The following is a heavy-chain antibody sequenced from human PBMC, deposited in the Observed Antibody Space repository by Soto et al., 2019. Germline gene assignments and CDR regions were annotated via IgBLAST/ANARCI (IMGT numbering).Heavy chain of an antibody. J-gene: IGHJ5*02. Sequence: QVQLQQWGAGLLKPSETLSLTCAVYGGSFSGYYWSWIRQPPGKGLEWIGEINHSGSTNYNPSLKSRGTISVDTSKNQFSLKLSSVTAADTAVYYCARGTIAPSGWFDPWGQGTLVTVSS. CDR1: GGSFSGYY. CDR3: ARGTIAPSGWFDP. V-gene: IGHV4-34*01. CDR2: INHSGST.